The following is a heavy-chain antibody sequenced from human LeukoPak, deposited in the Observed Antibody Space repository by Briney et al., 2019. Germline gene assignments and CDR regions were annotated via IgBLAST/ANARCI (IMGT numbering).Heavy chain of an antibody. CDR3: ATVDTAMVAGYFVL. D-gene: IGHD5-18*01. V-gene: IGHV1-24*01. J-gene: IGHJ2*01. CDR1: GYTLTELS. Sequence: ASVKVSCQVSGYTLTELSMHWVRQAPGRGLEWMGGFDPEDGETIYAQKFQGRVTMTEDTSTDTAYMELSSLRSEDTAVYYCATVDTAMVAGYFVLWGRGTLVTVSS. CDR2: FDPEDGET.